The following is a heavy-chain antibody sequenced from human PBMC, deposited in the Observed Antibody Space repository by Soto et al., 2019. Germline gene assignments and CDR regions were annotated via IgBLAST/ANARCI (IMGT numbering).Heavy chain of an antibody. CDR1: GFTVISNY. V-gene: IGHV3-53*01. CDR3: ARDLYSSSLIDFGMDV. CDR2: IYSGGST. J-gene: IGHJ6*02. Sequence: GEPLRLSSGASGFTVISNYRSWVRKAPGKGLEWVSVIYSGGSTYYADSVKGRFTISRGNSKNTLYLQMNSLRAEDTAVYYCARDLYSSSLIDFGMDVWGQGTTVTVSS. D-gene: IGHD6-13*01.